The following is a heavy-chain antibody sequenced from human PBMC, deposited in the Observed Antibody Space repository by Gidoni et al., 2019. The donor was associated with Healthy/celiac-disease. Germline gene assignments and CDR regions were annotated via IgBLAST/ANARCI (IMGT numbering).Heavy chain of an antibody. V-gene: IGHV3-53*01. D-gene: IGHD1-1*01. Sequence: EVQLVESGGGLIQPGGSLRLSCAASGFTVSSNYMSWVRQAPGKGLEWVSVIYSGGSTYYADSVKGRFTISRDNSKNTLYLQMNSLRAEDTAVYYCARDSGTSPYYYYMDVWGKGTTVTVSS. CDR1: GFTVSSNY. CDR2: IYSGGST. CDR3: ARDSGTSPYYYYMDV. J-gene: IGHJ6*03.